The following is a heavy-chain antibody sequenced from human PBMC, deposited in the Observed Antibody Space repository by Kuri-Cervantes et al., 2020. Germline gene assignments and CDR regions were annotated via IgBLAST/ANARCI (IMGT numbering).Heavy chain of an antibody. D-gene: IGHD3-9*01. Sequence: GESLKISCAASGFTFSSYAMPWVRQAPGKGLEWVAVISYDGSNKYYADSVKGRFTISRDNSKNTLYLQMNSLRDEDTAVYYCAREGLDILTGHYYYGMDVWGQGTTVTVSS. J-gene: IGHJ6*02. CDR2: ISYDGSNK. V-gene: IGHV3-30-3*01. CDR3: AREGLDILTGHYYYGMDV. CDR1: GFTFSSYA.